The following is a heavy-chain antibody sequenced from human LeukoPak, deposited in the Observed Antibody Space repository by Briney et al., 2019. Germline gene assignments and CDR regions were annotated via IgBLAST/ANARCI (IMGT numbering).Heavy chain of an antibody. D-gene: IGHD2-15*01. CDR1: GFTFSDYY. Sequence: GGSLRLSCAASGFTFSDYYMSWIRQAPGKGLEWVSYISSSGSTIYYAGSVKGRFTISRDNAKNSLYLQMNSLSAEDTAIYYCARQLGYCSDGTCYFDYWGQGTLVTVSS. CDR3: ARQLGYCSDGTCYFDY. J-gene: IGHJ4*02. CDR2: ISSSGSTI. V-gene: IGHV3-11*01.